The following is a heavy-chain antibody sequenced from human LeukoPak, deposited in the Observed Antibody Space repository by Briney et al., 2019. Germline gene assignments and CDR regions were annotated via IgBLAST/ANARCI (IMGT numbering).Heavy chain of an antibody. D-gene: IGHD4-23*01. CDR3: AKETMVTLGSYFHY. CDR2: ISHGGGNK. J-gene: IGHJ4*02. CDR1: GFTLSSCG. Sequence: PGGSLRLSCAVSGFTLSSCGMHWVRQAPGKGLEWLAGISHGGGNKYYADSVKGRSTIPRDNSHNTLDLQMNSLRAEDTALYYCAKETMVTLGSYFHYWGQGTQVTVSS. V-gene: IGHV3-30*02.